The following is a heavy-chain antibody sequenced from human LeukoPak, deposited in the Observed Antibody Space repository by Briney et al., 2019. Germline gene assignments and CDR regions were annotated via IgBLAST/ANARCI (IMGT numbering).Heavy chain of an antibody. CDR1: GFTFNTFW. D-gene: IGHD6-13*01. CDR3: ARDAAGYDP. J-gene: IGHJ5*02. CDR2: IKEDGTKK. Sequence: GGSLRLSCAASGFTFNTFWMSWVRHTPGKGLEWVAHIKEDGTKKYYVDSVKGRFTISRDNAENSLYLQMNSLRAEDAAVYYCARDAAGYDPWGQGTLVTVSS. V-gene: IGHV3-7*01.